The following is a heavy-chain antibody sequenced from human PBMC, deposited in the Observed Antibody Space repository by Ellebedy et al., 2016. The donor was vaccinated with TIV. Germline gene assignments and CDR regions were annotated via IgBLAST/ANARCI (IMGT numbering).Heavy chain of an antibody. D-gene: IGHD2-2*01. Sequence: GESLKISCAAPGFTFTTYAMGWVRQPPGKGLEWVSAFSSGGGSTYYADSVKGRFTISRANTKNTLYLQMHSLSAEDTAVYYCAKDRCSSTSCYAHRFDSWGQGTLVTVSS. CDR2: FSSGGGST. V-gene: IGHV3-23*01. CDR3: AKDRCSSTSCYAHRFDS. J-gene: IGHJ4*02. CDR1: GFTFTTYA.